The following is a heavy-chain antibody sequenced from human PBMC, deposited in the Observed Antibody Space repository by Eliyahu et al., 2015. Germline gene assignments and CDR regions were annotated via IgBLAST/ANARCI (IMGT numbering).Heavy chain of an antibody. Sequence: QVQLVQSGAEVKKPGASVKVSCKASXXTXTSHYMXWVXQAPGQGLEXXGIINPSGGSTSYAQKFQGRVTMTRDTSTSTVYMELSSLRSEDTAVYYCARSFTEVATILPFDYWGQGTLVTVSS. V-gene: IGHV1-46*01. CDR3: ARSFTEVATILPFDY. D-gene: IGHD5-12*01. CDR1: XXTXTSHY. CDR2: INPSGGST. J-gene: IGHJ4*02.